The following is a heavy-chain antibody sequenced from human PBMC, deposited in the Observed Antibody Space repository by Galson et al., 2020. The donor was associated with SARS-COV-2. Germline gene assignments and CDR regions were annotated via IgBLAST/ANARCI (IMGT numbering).Heavy chain of an antibody. D-gene: IGHD2-21*01. CDR2: INYSGST. J-gene: IGHJ4*02. CDR3: ARGYGGNLVFDY. V-gene: IGHV4-31*03. CDR1: GASISSACYY. Sequence: SETLSLTCTVSGASISSACYYWSWIRQHPGKGLEWIGYINYSGSTYYNPSLKSRVTISVDTSKKQFSLKLSSVTAADTAVYYCARGYGGNLVFDYWGQGTLVTVSS.